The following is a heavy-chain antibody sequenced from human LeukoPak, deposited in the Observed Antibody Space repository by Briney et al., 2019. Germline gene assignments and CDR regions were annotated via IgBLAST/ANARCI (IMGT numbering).Heavy chain of an antibody. Sequence: SSETLALTCTVSSGSIRSSGYYWSWIRQPPGKGLEWIGYIYYSGSTNYNPSLKSRVTISVDTSKNQFSLKLSSVTAADTAVYYCARQGVAAWGRDAFDIWGQGTMVTVSS. CDR3: ARQGVAAWGRDAFDI. D-gene: IGHD3-3*01. V-gene: IGHV4-61*05. CDR2: IYYSGST. J-gene: IGHJ3*02. CDR1: SGSIRSSGYY.